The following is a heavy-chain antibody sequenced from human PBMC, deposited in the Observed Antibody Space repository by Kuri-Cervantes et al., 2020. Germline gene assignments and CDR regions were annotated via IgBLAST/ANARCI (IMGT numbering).Heavy chain of an antibody. CDR2: IRYDGSNK. CDR1: GFSVSSYT. CDR3: AKTSAIMVRRDTAYYMDV. Sequence: LSLTCAASGFSVSSYTMNWIRQAPGQGLEWVAFIRYDGSNKYYADSVKGRFTISRDNSKNTLYLQMNSLRAEDTAVYCCAKTSAIMVRRDTAYYMDVWGKGTTVTVSS. V-gene: IGHV3-30*02. D-gene: IGHD3-10*01. J-gene: IGHJ6*03.